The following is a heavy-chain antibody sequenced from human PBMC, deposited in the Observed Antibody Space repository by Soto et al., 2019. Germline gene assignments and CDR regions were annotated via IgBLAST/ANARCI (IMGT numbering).Heavy chain of an antibody. J-gene: IGHJ2*01. CDR2: LSASGRT. CDR3: ARGMGRYFDL. Sequence: PSETLSLTCAISGDSIGNFYWSWIRQPAGKGLESLGRLSASGRTNYSPSLQSQVTMSLDRSKNRFSLRLTSVSAADTAVYFCARGMGRYFDLWGRGTLVTVSS. CDR1: GDSIGNFY. D-gene: IGHD2-8*01. V-gene: IGHV4-4*07.